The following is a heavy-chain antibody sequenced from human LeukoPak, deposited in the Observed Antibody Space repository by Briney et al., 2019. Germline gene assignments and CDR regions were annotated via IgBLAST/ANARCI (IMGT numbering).Heavy chain of an antibody. J-gene: IGHJ3*02. V-gene: IGHV4-61*05. Sequence: SETLSLTCTVSGGSISSSTYYWVWIRQPPGKGLEWIGYIYYSGSTNYNPSLKSRVTISVDTSKNQFSLKLSSVTAADTAVYYCARGGDIVVVGAFDIWGQGTMVTVSS. CDR1: GGSISSSTYY. CDR3: ARGGDIVVVGAFDI. CDR2: IYYSGST. D-gene: IGHD2-2*01.